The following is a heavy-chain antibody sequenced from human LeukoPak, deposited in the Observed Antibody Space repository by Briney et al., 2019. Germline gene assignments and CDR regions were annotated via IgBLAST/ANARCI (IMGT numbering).Heavy chain of an antibody. Sequence: ASVKVSCKASGYTFINFGINWVRQAPGQGLEWMGWISANNDDTNYAQKVQGRVTMTTDTSTNTVYMELRSLRSDDTAVYYCARDSPTVGSGYPSRKINFPYYFDYWGQGTLVTVSS. CDR1: GYTFINFG. D-gene: IGHD3-22*01. CDR3: ARDSPTVGSGYPSRKINFPYYFDY. V-gene: IGHV1-18*01. CDR2: ISANNDDT. J-gene: IGHJ4*02.